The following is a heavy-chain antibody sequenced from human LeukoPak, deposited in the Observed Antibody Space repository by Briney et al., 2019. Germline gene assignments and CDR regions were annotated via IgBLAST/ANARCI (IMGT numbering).Heavy chain of an antibody. Sequence: GGSLRLSCAVSGLYFSNYWMSWVRQAPGKGLEWVANMKQDGSEKYFVDSVRGRFTISRDNGKNSLYLQMNSLRVEDTAVYYCARDRQSYCSSTSCWETGPYYYYYMDVWGKGTAVTVSS. CDR2: MKQDGSEK. D-gene: IGHD2-2*01. V-gene: IGHV3-7*01. J-gene: IGHJ6*03. CDR1: GLYFSNYW. CDR3: ARDRQSYCSSTSCWETGPYYYYYMDV.